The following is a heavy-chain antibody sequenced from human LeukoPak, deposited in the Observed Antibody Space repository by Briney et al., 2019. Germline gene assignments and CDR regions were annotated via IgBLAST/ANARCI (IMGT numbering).Heavy chain of an antibody. V-gene: IGHV3-53*01. CDR3: ARAGGISMIRELKVLNAFDI. CDR2: IYSGGST. CDR1: GFTVSTSY. D-gene: IGHD3-22*01. Sequence: GGSLRLSCAASGFTVSTSYMTWVRQAPGKGLEWVSVIYSGGSTYYADSVRGRFTISRDNSKNTLYLQMNSLRAEDTAVYYCARAGGISMIRELKVLNAFDIWGQGTMVTVSS. J-gene: IGHJ3*02.